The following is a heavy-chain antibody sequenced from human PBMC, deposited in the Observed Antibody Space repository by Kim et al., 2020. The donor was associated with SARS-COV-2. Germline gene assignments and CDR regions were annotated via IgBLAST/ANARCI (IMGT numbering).Heavy chain of an antibody. J-gene: IGHJ6*02. D-gene: IGHD2-15*01. V-gene: IGHV3-NL1*01. Sequence: TYNPDSVKGRLTISRGNSKSALYMRMNGLRAEDTAVYYCAKAWRRWFMDVWGQGTTVTVSS. CDR2: T. CDR3: AKAWRRWFMDV.